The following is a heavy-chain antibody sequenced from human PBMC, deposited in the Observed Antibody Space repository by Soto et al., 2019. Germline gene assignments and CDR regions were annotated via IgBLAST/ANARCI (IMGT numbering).Heavy chain of an antibody. D-gene: IGHD3-3*01. V-gene: IGHV3-23*01. CDR1: GFTFSSYA. CDR2: ISGSGGST. Sequence: GGSLRLSCAASGFTFSSYAMSWVRQAPGKGLEWVSAISGSGGSTYYADSVKGRFTISRDNSKNTLYLQMNSLRAEDTAVYYCANEGTYYDFWSGYYIYSSYFECRVKGTLVTVSS. J-gene: IGHJ4*02. CDR3: ANEGTYYDFWSGYYIYSSYFEC.